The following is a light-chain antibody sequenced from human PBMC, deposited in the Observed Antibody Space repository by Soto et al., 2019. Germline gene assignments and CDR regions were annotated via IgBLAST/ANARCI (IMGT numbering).Light chain of an antibody. V-gene: IGLV2-14*03. J-gene: IGLJ1*01. CDR2: DVF. Sequence: QSVLTQDASVSGSPGQSITISCTGTSSDVGGYNYVSWYQQHPGKAPTLMIYDVFTRPSGVSNRFSGSKSGNTASLTISALQAEDEADYYCTSWTSTSTYVFGSGTKVTVL. CDR3: TSWTSTSTYV. CDR1: SSDVGGYNY.